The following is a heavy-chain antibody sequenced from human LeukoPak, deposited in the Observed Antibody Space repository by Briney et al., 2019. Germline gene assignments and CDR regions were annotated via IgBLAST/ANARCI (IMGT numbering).Heavy chain of an antibody. CDR1: GFTFSNYS. CDR3: ARDQGRRGVSLDY. V-gene: IGHV3-48*01. Sequence: TGGSLRLSCAASGFTFSNYSMNWVRQAPGKGLEWVSYISSSSSTIYYADSVKGRFTISRGNAKNSLYLQMNSLRAEDTAVYYCARDQGRRGVSLDYWGQGTLVTVSS. J-gene: IGHJ4*02. D-gene: IGHD3-16*01. CDR2: ISSSSSTI.